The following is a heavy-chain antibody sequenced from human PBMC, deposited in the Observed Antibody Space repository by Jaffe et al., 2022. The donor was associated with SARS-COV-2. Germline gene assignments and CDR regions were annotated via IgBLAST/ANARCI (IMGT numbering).Heavy chain of an antibody. CDR3: PRSYGSGINNWFDP. D-gene: IGHD3-10*01. J-gene: IGHJ5*02. V-gene: IGHV3-30*04. CDR1: GFTFNNYA. Sequence: QVQLVESGGGVVQPGGSLKLSCAASGFTFNNYAMHWVRQAPGKGLEWVAAISDNGSNKYYAESVKGRFTISRDNSKNTVSLQVNSLRGDDTAMYYCPRSYGSGINNWFDPWGQGTLVTVSS. CDR2: ISDNGSNK.